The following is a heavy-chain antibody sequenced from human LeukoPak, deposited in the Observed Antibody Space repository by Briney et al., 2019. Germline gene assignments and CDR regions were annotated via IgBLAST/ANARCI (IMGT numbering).Heavy chain of an antibody. CDR3: ARRHDFPDY. CDR2: IKQDGSEK. V-gene: IGHV3-7*03. Sequence: PGGSLRLSCAASGFTFSNSWMSWVRQAPGKGLEWVANIKQDGSEKYYVDSVKGRFTISRDNAKNSLYLQMNSLRAEDTAVYYCARRHDFPDYWGQGTLVTVSS. D-gene: IGHD2-21*02. J-gene: IGHJ4*02. CDR1: GFTFSNSW.